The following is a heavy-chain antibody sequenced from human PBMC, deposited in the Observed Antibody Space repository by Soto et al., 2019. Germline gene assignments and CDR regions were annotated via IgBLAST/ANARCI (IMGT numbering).Heavy chain of an antibody. Sequence: ASVKVSCKASGYTFTSYDINWVRQATGQGLEWMGWMNPNSGNTGYAQKFQGRVTMTRNTSISTAYMELSSLRSEDTAVYYCAREYTAMVALFDPWGQGTLVTVSS. D-gene: IGHD5-18*01. J-gene: IGHJ5*02. CDR3: AREYTAMVALFDP. V-gene: IGHV1-8*01. CDR1: GYTFTSYD. CDR2: MNPNSGNT.